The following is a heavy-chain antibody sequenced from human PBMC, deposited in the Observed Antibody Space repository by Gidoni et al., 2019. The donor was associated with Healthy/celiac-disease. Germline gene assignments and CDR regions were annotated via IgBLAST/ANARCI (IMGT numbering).Heavy chain of an antibody. Sequence: QVQLFQSGAAVKKPGSSVKVSCKASVCTFSSYAISWVRQAPGQGLEWMGGIIPICGTANYAQKLQGRVTITAEEATSTAYMELSSLRSEDTAVYYCAREAYVSYSKRDYYYGMDVWGQGTTVTVSS. CDR2: IIPICGTA. CDR1: VCTFSSYA. CDR3: AREAYVSYSKRDYYYGMDV. D-gene: IGHD3-10*01. J-gene: IGHJ6*02. V-gene: IGHV1-69*01.